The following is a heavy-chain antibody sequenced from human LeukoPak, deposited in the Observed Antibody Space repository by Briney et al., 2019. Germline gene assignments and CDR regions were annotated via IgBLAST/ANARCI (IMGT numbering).Heavy chain of an antibody. CDR2: IYSGGST. Sequence: PGGSLRLSCAASGFTVSSNYMSWVRQAPGKGLEWFSVIYSGGSTYYADSVKGRFTISRDNSKNTLYLQMNSLRAEDTAVYYCARRLVAAIDDAFDIWGQGTMVTVSS. CDR1: GFTVSSNY. V-gene: IGHV3-66*01. D-gene: IGHD2-15*01. CDR3: ARRLVAAIDDAFDI. J-gene: IGHJ3*02.